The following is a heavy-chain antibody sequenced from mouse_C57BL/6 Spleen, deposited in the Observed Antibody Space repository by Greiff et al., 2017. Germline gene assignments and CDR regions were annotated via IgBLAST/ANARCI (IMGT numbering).Heavy chain of an antibody. D-gene: IGHD2-2*01. CDR2: IYPGSGNT. V-gene: IGHV1-66*01. CDR1: GYSFTSYY. Sequence: VQLQQSGPELVKPGASVKMSCKASGYSFTSYYIHWVKQRPGQGLEWIGCIYPGSGNTKYNEKFKGKATLTADTSSSTAYMQLSSLTSEVSAVYYGARDGYGRVDYWGQGTSVTVSS. J-gene: IGHJ4*01. CDR3: ARDGYGRVDY.